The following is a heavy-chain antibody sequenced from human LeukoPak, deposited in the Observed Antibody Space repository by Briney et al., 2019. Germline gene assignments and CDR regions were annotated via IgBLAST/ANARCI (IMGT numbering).Heavy chain of an antibody. D-gene: IGHD4-11*01. CDR2: IRGNGGST. V-gene: IGHV3-64*01. CDR1: GLTFSSYP. CDR3: ARGDDYILFDY. J-gene: IGHJ4*02. Sequence: EGSLRLSCAASGLTFSSYPMHWVRQAPGKGLEYVSGIRGNGGSTYYANSVKGRFTISRDNSKNTLYLRMGSLRAEDMAVYFCARGDDYILFDYWGQGALVTVSS.